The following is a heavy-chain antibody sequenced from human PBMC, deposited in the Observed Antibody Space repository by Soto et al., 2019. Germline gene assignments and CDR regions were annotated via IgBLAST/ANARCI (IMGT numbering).Heavy chain of an antibody. V-gene: IGHV4-31*03. J-gene: IGHJ5*02. Sequence: PSETLSLTCTVSGASISRGGYYWSWIRQHPGKGLEWIGYMYYTGSTYYNPSLKSRVTMSLDTSKNQFSLKLSSVTAADTAVFYCARGPRDISGHNHWGQGTLVPVSS. CDR3: ARGPRDISGHNH. CDR1: GASISRGGYY. CDR2: MYYTGST. D-gene: IGHD3-22*01.